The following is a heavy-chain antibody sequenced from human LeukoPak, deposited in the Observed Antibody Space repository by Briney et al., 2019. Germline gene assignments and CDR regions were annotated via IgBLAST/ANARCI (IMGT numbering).Heavy chain of an antibody. J-gene: IGHJ5*02. CDR1: GASVNSGGYY. CDR2: ISSSGTT. D-gene: IGHD1-14*01. Sequence: SETLSLTCTVSGASVNSGGYYWTWIRQAAGKGLEWIGRISSSGTTSYNPSLESRVTISIDTSKNQVSLKLTSVTAADTAMYHCARDPQAETGRGVWFDPWGQGTLVTVSS. V-gene: IGHV4-61*10. CDR3: ARDPQAETGRGVWFDP.